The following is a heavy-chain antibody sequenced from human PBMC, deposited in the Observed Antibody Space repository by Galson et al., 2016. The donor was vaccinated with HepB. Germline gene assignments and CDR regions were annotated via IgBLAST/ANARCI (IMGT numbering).Heavy chain of an antibody. V-gene: IGHV3-23*01. CDR2: ISGSVGST. J-gene: IGHJ4*02. CDR3: AGDGRYADTWDLSDY. CDR1: GFAFSTYV. Sequence: SLRLSCAASGFAFSTYVMSWVRQAPGKGLEWVSAISGSVGSTYYADSVKGRFTISRYNSKNTLYRQRNSLRAEDTAVYYCAGDGRYADTWDLSDYWGQGTPVTVSS. D-gene: IGHD2-2*01.